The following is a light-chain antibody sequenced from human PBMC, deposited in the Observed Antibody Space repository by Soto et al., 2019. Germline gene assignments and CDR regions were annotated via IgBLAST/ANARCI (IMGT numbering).Light chain of an antibody. V-gene: IGKV3-15*01. CDR2: GAS. Sequence: IGVTQWPSTLCVSPGERASLSCRASQSVSSNLAWYQQKPGQAPRLLIYGASTRATGIPARFSGSGSGTEFTLTISSLQSEDFAVYYRQQYNNWPPLTFGGGTKVDIK. J-gene: IGKJ4*01. CDR1: QSVSSN. CDR3: QQYNNWPPLT.